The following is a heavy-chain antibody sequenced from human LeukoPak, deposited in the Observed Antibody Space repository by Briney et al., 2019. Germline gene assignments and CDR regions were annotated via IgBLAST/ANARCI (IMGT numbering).Heavy chain of an antibody. CDR2: IYINGDT. Sequence: PSETLSLTCTVSGDSISSFYWSWIRQAPGKGLECMGFIYINGDTSYNPSLKGRATLSLDTSKNQFSLRLTSVTAADTAVYYCAKTARTFASWRPGTLVTVSS. J-gene: IGHJ5*02. V-gene: IGHV4-4*09. D-gene: IGHD1-7*01. CDR1: GDSISSFY. CDR3: AKTARTFAS.